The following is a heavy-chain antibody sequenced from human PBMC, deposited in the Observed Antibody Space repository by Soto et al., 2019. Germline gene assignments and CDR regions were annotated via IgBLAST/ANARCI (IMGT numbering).Heavy chain of an antibody. CDR2: IYYSGST. Sequence: PSETLSLTCAVSGYSISNTNWWGWIRQPPGKGLEWIGYIYYSGSTYYNPSLKSRVTMSVDTSKNQFSLKLSSVTAVDTAVYYCARMGIVGATTLDYWGKGTQVTVSS. J-gene: IGHJ4*02. V-gene: IGHV4-28*01. CDR1: GYSISNTNW. D-gene: IGHD1-26*01. CDR3: ARMGIVGATTLDY.